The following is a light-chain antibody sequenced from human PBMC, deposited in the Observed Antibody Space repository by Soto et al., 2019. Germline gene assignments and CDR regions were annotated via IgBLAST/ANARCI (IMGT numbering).Light chain of an antibody. J-gene: IGKJ1*01. CDR2: AAS. Sequence: DIQMTQSPSTLSASVGERVTITCRASQSVSNWLAWYQQKPGKAPKLLIYAASSLQSGVPSRFSGSGSGTDFTLTISSLQPEDFATYYCQQSYSTPPTFGQGTKVDIK. CDR1: QSVSNW. CDR3: QQSYSTPPT. V-gene: IGKV1-39*01.